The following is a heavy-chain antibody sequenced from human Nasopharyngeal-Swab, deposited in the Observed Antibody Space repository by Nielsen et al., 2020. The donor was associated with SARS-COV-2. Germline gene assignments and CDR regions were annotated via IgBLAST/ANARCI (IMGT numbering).Heavy chain of an antibody. D-gene: IGHD5-18*01. CDR1: GYSFRSYG. J-gene: IGHJ4*02. CDR2: ISIYNGYT. CDR3: ARDVEEWLVVPSLSFDH. V-gene: IGHV1-18*01. Sequence: SVNVSCKATGYSFRSYGINWVRQAPGQGLEWMGWISIYNGYTNYAWKFQGRVSMTTDPSTTTAFMELTSLRSDHTAVYYCARDVEEWLVVPSLSFDHWGQGTLVTVSS.